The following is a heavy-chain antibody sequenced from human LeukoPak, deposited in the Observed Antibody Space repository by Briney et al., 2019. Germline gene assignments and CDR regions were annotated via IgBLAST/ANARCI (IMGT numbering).Heavy chain of an antibody. J-gene: IGHJ6*02. CDR1: GFTFSSYW. CDR2: IKQDGSET. Sequence: GGSLRLSCAASGFTFSSYWMSWVRQAPGKGLEWVANIKQDGSETYYVDSVKGRFTISRDNAKNSLYLQMNSLRAEDMAVYYCARDDYYGSGTSYARNYYYGMDVWGQGTTVTVSS. V-gene: IGHV3-7*01. D-gene: IGHD3-10*01. CDR3: ARDDYYGSGTSYARNYYYGMDV.